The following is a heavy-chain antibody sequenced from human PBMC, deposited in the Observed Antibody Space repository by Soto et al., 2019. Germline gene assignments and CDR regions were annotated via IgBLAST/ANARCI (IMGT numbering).Heavy chain of an antibody. CDR2: ISYDGSNK. J-gene: IGHJ6*03. Sequence: GGSLRLSCAASGFTFSSYGMHWVRQAPGKGLEWVAVISYDGSNKYYADSVKGRFTISRDNSKNTLYLQMNSLRAEDTAVYYCAKEPSSWSEYYYYYMDVWGKGTTVTVSS. CDR1: GFTFSSYG. V-gene: IGHV3-30*18. D-gene: IGHD6-13*01. CDR3: AKEPSSWSEYYYYYMDV.